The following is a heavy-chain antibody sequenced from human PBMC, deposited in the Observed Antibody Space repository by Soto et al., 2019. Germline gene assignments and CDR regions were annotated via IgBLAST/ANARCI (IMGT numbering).Heavy chain of an antibody. CDR3: ARDGHGSSGYSAPDGLDV. Sequence: GGSLRLSCAASGFTFSSYGMHWVRQAPGKGLEWVAVIWYDGSNKYYADSVKGRFTISRDNSKNTLYLQMNSLRAEDTAVYYCARDGHGSSGYSAPDGLDVWGQGTTVTVSS. D-gene: IGHD2-15*01. CDR1: GFTFSSYG. J-gene: IGHJ6*02. CDR2: IWYDGSNK. V-gene: IGHV3-33*01.